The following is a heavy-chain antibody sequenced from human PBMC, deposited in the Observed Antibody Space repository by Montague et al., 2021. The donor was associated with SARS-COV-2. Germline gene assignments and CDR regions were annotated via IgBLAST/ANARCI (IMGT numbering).Heavy chain of an antibody. J-gene: IGHJ2*01. CDR2: VHESGRT. CDR1: GASLSGYY. V-gene: IGHV4-34*01. D-gene: IGHD3-16*01. Sequence: SETLSLTCSVNGASLSGYYWSWIRQPPGKGLQWIGEVHESGRTNYMPTLGSRVTMSVDTFKKQFSLSLSSVTAADTAVYYCAREFRIELWQTNWYFGLWGRGTLVTVSS. CDR3: AREFRIELWQTNWYFGL.